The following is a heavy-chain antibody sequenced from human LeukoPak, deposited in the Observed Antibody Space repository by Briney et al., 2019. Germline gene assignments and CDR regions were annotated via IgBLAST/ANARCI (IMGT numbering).Heavy chain of an antibody. CDR3: AVSVVTKLYDAFDI. J-gene: IGHJ3*02. V-gene: IGHV1-18*01. CDR1: GYTFTSYG. D-gene: IGHD4-23*01. Sequence: GASAKVSCKASGYTFTSYGISWVRQAPGQGLEWMGWISAYNGNTNYAQKLQGRVTMTTDTSTSTAYMELRSLRSDDTAVYYCAVSVVTKLYDAFDIWGQGTMVTVSS. CDR2: ISAYNGNT.